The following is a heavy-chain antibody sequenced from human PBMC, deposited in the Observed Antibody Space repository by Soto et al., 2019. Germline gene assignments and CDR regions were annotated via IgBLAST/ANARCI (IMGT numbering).Heavy chain of an antibody. Sequence: PSETLSLTCTVSGDSFSSGGFYWSWILQPPGKRLEWIGYIYYIGSTTYNPSLESRVTISVDTSKNQFSLKLSSLTAADTAVYYCVRLPYYYGSGSTSDYWGQGTLVTVSS. CDR2: IYYIGST. CDR1: GDSFSSGGFY. V-gene: IGHV4-61*08. CDR3: VRLPYYYGSGSTSDY. D-gene: IGHD3-10*01. J-gene: IGHJ4*02.